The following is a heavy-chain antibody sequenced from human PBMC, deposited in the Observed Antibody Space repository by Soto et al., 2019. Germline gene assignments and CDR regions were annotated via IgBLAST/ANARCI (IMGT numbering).Heavy chain of an antibody. CDR2: IYPGDSDT. CDR3: AGMMAASGTAFDY. V-gene: IGHV5-51*01. CDR1: GYSFINSW. Sequence: PGESLKISCQASGYSFINSWIGWVRQRPGKGLEWMGIIYPGDSDTRYSPSFQGQVTISADKSTSTAYLQWSSLKASDTATYYCAGMMAASGTAFDYWGQGALVTVSS. D-gene: IGHD6-13*01. J-gene: IGHJ4*02.